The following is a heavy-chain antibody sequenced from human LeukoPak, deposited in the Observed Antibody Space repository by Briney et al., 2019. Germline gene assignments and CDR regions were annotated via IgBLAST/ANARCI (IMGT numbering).Heavy chain of an antibody. D-gene: IGHD2-2*01. V-gene: IGHV1-2*02. CDR2: INPNSGGT. J-gene: IGHJ5*02. Sequence: EASVKVSCKASGYTFTGYYMHWVRQAPGQGLEWMGWINPNSGGTNYAQKFQGRVTMTRDTSISTAYMELSRLRSDDTAVYYCARDLGGVGVVVPITPKNWFDPWGQGTLVTVSS. CDR3: ARDLGGVGVVVPITPKNWFDP. CDR1: GYTFTGYY.